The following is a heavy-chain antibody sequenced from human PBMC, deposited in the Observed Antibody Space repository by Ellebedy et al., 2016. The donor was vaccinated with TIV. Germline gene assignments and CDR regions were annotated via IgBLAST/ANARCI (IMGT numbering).Heavy chain of an antibody. J-gene: IGHJ4*02. CDR1: GFTFSTYA. CDR2: ISYDGSHK. D-gene: IGHD3-3*01. V-gene: IGHV3-30-3*01. CDR3: ARGADYDFWTGYYKEDY. Sequence: PGGFLRLSCAASGFTFSTYAMNWVRQAPGKGLEWVSIISYDGSHKDYADSVKGRFTMSRDNSKNTLYLQMNSLRVEDTAVYFCARGADYDFWTGYYKEDYWGQGTLVTVSS.